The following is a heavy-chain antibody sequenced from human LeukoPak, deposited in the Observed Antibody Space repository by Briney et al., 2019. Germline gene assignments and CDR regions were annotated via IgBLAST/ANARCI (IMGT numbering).Heavy chain of an antibody. CDR1: GFTFSDYY. CDR3: ARQSRIAARPS. Sequence: PGGSLRLSCAASGFTFSDYYMSWIRQAPGKGLEWIGYIYHSGSTYYNPSLKSRVTISVDRSKNQFSLKLSSVTAADTAVYYCARQSRIAARPSWGQGTMVTVSS. V-gene: IGHV4-34*01. J-gene: IGHJ3*01. CDR2: IYHSGST. D-gene: IGHD6-6*01.